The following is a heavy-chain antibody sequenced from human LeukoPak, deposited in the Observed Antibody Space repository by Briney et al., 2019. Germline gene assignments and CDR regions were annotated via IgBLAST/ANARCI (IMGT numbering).Heavy chain of an antibody. CDR2: MNPNSGNT. CDR3: ARGDLYGDSDDY. CDR1: GYTFTSYG. V-gene: IGHV1-18*01. Sequence: ASVKVSCKASGYTFTSYGISWVRQAPGQGLEWMGWMNPNSGNTGYAQKLQGRVTMTTDTSTSTAYMELRSLRSDDTAVYYCARGDLYGDSDDYWGQGTLVTVSS. J-gene: IGHJ4*02. D-gene: IGHD4-17*01.